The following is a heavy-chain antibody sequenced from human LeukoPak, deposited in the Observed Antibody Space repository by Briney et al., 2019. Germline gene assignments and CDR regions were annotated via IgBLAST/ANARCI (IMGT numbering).Heavy chain of an antibody. CDR1: GASISDYY. D-gene: IGHD3-10*01. Sequence: PSETLSLTCTISGASISDYYWNWIRQPPGKGLEWIGYIFNTGSTNYDPSLKSRVSMSVDRSKNQFSLKLSAVTAADTAVYFCARGDYGSGTFPFDYWGQGILVTVSS. V-gene: IGHV4-59*01. CDR3: ARGDYGSGTFPFDY. J-gene: IGHJ4*02. CDR2: IFNTGST.